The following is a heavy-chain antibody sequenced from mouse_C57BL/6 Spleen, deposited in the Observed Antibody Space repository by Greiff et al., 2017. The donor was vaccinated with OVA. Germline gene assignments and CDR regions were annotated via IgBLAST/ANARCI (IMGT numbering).Heavy chain of an antibody. J-gene: IGHJ2*01. CDR1: GFTFSDAW. Sequence: EVKVEESGGGLVQPGGSMKLSCAASGFTFSDAWMDWVRQSPEKGLEWVAEIRNKANNHATYYAESVKGRFTISRDDSKSSVYLQMNSLRAEDTGIYYCTGLITTVVAPFDYWGQGTTLTVSS. D-gene: IGHD1-1*01. V-gene: IGHV6-6*01. CDR2: IRNKANNHAT. CDR3: TGLITTVVAPFDY.